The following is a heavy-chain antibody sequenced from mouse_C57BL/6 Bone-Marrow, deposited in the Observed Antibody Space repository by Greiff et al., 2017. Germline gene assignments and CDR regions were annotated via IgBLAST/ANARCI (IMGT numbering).Heavy chain of an antibody. V-gene: IGHV14-4*01. J-gene: IGHJ2*01. CDR3: TADYGRSARDY. Sequence: DVKLQESGAELVRPGASVKLSCTASGFTIKDDSMHWVKQRPEQGLEWIGWIDPENGDTEYASKFQGKATITADTSSNTAYLQLSSLTSEDTAVDYCTADYGRSARDYWGQGTTLTVSS. CDR2: IDPENGDT. D-gene: IGHD1-1*01. CDR1: GFTIKDDS.